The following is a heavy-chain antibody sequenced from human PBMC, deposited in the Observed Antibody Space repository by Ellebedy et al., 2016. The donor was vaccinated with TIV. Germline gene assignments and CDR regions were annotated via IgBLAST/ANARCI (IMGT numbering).Heavy chain of an antibody. Sequence: AASVKVSCKASGYTFIDYYMHWVRQAPGQGLEWMGWINPYTGGTNYAQKFQERVTITRDMSTSTAYMELSSLRSEDTAVYYCAAGLKWELLPRGDYWGQGTLVTVSS. J-gene: IGHJ4*02. D-gene: IGHD1-26*01. CDR1: GYTFIDYY. V-gene: IGHV1-2*02. CDR3: AAGLKWELLPRGDY. CDR2: INPYTGGT.